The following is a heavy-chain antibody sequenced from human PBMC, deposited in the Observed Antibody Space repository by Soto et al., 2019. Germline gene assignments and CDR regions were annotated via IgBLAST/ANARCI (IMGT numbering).Heavy chain of an antibody. V-gene: IGHV3-11*06. CDR1: GFTFSDYY. CDR2: SSNSGTFS. J-gene: IGHJ4*02. Sequence: KPGGSLRLSCEGSGFTFSDYYISWIRQAPGKGLEWISYSSNSGTFSRYADSVKGRFPISRDNTKNLLYLQMNSLRAEDTAVYYCARSGDNYNRLDYWGQGTPVTVS. D-gene: IGHD1-1*01. CDR3: ARSGDNYNRLDY.